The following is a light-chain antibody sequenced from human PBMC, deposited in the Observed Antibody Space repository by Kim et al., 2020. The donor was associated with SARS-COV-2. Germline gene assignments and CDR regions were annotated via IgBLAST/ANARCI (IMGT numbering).Light chain of an antibody. CDR1: QGISNY. Sequence: DIQLTQSPSFLSASIGDRVTVTCRASQGISNYLAWYQQKPGKAPKVLIFGASTLQNGVPSRFSGSGSGTEFTLTISSLQPEDFATYYCQQLNTFPYTFGQGTKLEIK. CDR2: GAS. CDR3: QQLNTFPYT. V-gene: IGKV1-9*01. J-gene: IGKJ2*01.